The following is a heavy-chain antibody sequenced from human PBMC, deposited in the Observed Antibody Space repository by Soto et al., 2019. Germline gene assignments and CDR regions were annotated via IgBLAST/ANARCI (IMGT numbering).Heavy chain of an antibody. D-gene: IGHD3-10*01. V-gene: IGHV4-59*01. CDR2: IYYSGST. Sequence: SETLSLTCTVSGGSLTSYYWSWIRQPPGKGLEWIGYIYYSGSTNYNPSLKSRVTISVDTSKNQFSLKLSSVTAADTAVYYCAGGPTWYYYAAGGQGTLVTVSS. J-gene: IGHJ4*02. CDR3: AGGPTWYYYAA. CDR1: GGSLTSYY.